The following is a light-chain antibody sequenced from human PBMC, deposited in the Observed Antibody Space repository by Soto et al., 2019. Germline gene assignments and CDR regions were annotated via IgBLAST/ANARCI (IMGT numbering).Light chain of an antibody. Sequence: EFVLTQSPGTMSLSPGERSTLSCSASQTVRNNYLAWYQQKPGQAPRLLIYDASSRATGIPDRFSGGGSGTDFTLTISRLEPEDFAVYYCQQFSSYPLTFGGGSMV. CDR1: QTVRNNY. J-gene: IGKJ4*01. V-gene: IGKV3-20*01. CDR3: QQFSSYPLT. CDR2: DAS.